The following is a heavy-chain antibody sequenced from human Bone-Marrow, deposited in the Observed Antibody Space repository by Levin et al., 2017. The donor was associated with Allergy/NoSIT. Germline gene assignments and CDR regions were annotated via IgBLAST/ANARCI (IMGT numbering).Heavy chain of an antibody. D-gene: IGHD5-24*01. CDR2: IKEDGSEK. J-gene: IGHJ5*02. CDR1: GFTFSNSW. Sequence: LSLTCAASGFTFSNSWMSWVRQAPGKGLEWVANIKEDGSEKYYVDSVKGRFTISRDNAKNSLFLQMNSLRVEDTAVYYCARDQFRRATIGARWFDPWGQGTLVTVSS. V-gene: IGHV3-7*01. CDR3: ARDQFRRATIGARWFDP.